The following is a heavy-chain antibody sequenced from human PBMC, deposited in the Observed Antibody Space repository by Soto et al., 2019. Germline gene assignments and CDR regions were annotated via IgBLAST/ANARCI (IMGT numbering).Heavy chain of an antibody. Sequence: PSETLSLTCTVSGGPISSGDYYWSWIRQPPGKGLEWIGYIYYSGSTYYNPSLKSRVTISVDTSKNQFSLKLSSVTAADTAVYYCARETSYYYDSSGLDYWGQGTLVTVSS. D-gene: IGHD3-22*01. CDR2: IYYSGST. CDR1: GGPISSGDYY. CDR3: ARETSYYYDSSGLDY. V-gene: IGHV4-30-4*01. J-gene: IGHJ4*02.